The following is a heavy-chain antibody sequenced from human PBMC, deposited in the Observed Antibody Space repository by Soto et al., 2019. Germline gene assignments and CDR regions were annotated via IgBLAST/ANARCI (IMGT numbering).Heavy chain of an antibody. V-gene: IGHV3-30-3*01. CDR3: AREYSSSSLGY. D-gene: IGHD6-6*01. Sequence: QVPLVESGGGVVQPGRSLRLSCAASGFTFSSYAMHWVRQAPGKGLEWVAVISYDGSNKYYADSVKGRFTISRDNSKNTLYLQMNSLRAEDTAVYYCAREYSSSSLGYWGQGTLVTVSS. CDR2: ISYDGSNK. J-gene: IGHJ4*02. CDR1: GFTFSSYA.